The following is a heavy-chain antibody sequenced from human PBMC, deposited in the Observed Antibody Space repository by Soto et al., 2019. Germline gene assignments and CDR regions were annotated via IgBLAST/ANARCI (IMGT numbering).Heavy chain of an antibody. CDR3: AKGRSGGTYSGAVFPADY. Sequence: PGGSLRRSCAASGFTFSTFAMSCVRQRRGKVLELFSGISGSGGSTDYADSLKGRFTISRDNSNNTLYLQMSSLRVEDTDVYYCAKGRSGGTYSGAVFPADYWGQLTRVAVAS. D-gene: IGHD1-26*01. J-gene: IGHJ4*02. V-gene: IGHV3-23*01. CDR2: ISGSGGST. CDR1: GFTFSTFA.